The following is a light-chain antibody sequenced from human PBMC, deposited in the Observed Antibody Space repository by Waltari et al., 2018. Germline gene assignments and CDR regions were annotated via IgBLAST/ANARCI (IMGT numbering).Light chain of an antibody. Sequence: DIVMTQSPLSLPVTPGEPASISCRSSQSLPHSNGYNYLDWYLQKPGQSPQLLIYLGSNRASGVPDRFSGSGSGTDFTLKISRVEAEDFGVYYCMQALQTLWTFGQGTKVEIK. CDR1: QSLPHSNGYNY. CDR3: MQALQTLWT. J-gene: IGKJ1*01. V-gene: IGKV2-28*01. CDR2: LGS.